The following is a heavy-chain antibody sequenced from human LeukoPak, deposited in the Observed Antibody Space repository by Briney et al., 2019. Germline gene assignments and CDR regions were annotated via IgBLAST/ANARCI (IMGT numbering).Heavy chain of an antibody. Sequence: SETLSFTCTVSGGSISSYYWSWIRQPPGKGLEWIGYIYYSGSTNYNPSLKSRVTISVDTSKNQFSLKLSSVTAADTAVYYCAVSSGYYGYYFDYWGQGTLVTVSS. CDR3: AVSSGYYGYYFDY. CDR1: GGSISSYY. D-gene: IGHD3-22*01. J-gene: IGHJ4*02. CDR2: IYYSGST. V-gene: IGHV4-59*01.